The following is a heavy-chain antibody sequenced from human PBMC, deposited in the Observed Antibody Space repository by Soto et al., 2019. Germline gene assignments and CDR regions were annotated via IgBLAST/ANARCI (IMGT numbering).Heavy chain of an antibody. CDR3: ARDDRPAGSRSYAYFDF. CDR2: ISAYNGDT. J-gene: IGHJ4*02. D-gene: IGHD3-10*01. V-gene: IGHV1-18*01. CDR1: GYRFSSYG. Sequence: QVQLVQSGAEVKKPGASVKVSCTASGYRFSSYGISWVRQAPGQGLEWMGWISAYNGDTNSSPKLQGRVTMTTDTSTGTAYMELRSLRSDDTAVYYCARDDRPAGSRSYAYFDFWGQGTLVTVSS.